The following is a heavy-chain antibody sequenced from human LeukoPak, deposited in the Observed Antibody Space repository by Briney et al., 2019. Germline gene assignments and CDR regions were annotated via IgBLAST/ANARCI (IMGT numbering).Heavy chain of an antibody. V-gene: IGHV4-59*12. CDR3: ARERAGYSSSWYQGAFDI. CDR1: GGSISSYY. D-gene: IGHD6-13*01. CDR2: IYYSGST. J-gene: IGHJ3*02. Sequence: SVTLSLTCTVSGGSISSYYWSWIRQPPGKGLEWIGYIYYSGSTNYNPSLKSRVTISVDTSKNQFSLKLSSVTAADTAVYYCARERAGYSSSWYQGAFDIWGQGTMVTVSS.